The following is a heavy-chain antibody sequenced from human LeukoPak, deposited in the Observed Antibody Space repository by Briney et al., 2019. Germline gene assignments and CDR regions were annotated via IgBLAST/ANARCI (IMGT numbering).Heavy chain of an antibody. Sequence: GGSLRLSCAASGFTFSSYGMHWVRQAPGKGLEWVAFIRYDGSNKYYADSVKGGFTISRENSKNTLYLQMNSLRAEDTAVYYCAKDVKRYCSSTSCPPDYWGQGTLVTVSS. CDR3: AKDVKRYCSSTSCPPDY. CDR1: GFTFSSYG. D-gene: IGHD2-2*01. V-gene: IGHV3-30*02. CDR2: IRYDGSNK. J-gene: IGHJ4*02.